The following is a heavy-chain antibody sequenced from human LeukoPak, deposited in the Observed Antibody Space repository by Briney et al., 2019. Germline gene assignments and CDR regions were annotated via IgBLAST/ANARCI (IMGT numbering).Heavy chain of an antibody. J-gene: IGHJ6*04. Sequence: PGGSLRLSCAASGFTFSSYEMNWVRQAPGKGLEWVSYISSSGSTIYYADSVRGRFTISRDNAKNTLYLQKNSLRADDTAVYYCGRNVRFGENDYYYGMDVWGKGTTVTVSS. D-gene: IGHD3-10*01. CDR1: GFTFSSYE. CDR3: GRNVRFGENDYYYGMDV. V-gene: IGHV3-48*03. CDR2: ISSSGSTI.